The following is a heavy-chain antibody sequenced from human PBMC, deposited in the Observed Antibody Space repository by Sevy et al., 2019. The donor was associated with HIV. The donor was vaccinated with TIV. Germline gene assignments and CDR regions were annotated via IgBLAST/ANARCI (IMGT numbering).Heavy chain of an antibody. CDR2: VHWTNVR. J-gene: IGHJ4*02. V-gene: IGHV2-5*01. D-gene: IGHD4-17*01. CDR1: GFSVDADGVA. CDR3: AHSLGHHDDFFDY. Sequence: SGPTLVKPTQTLTLTCTCSGFSVDADGVAVHWIRQPPGKALEWLSVVHWTNVRRYSPSLNNRLTITKDTSKTQVVLVMTNMGPVDTATYYCAHSLGHHDDFFDYWGQGILVTVSS.